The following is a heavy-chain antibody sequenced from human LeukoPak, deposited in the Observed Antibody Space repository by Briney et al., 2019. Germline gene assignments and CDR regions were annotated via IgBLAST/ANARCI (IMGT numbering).Heavy chain of an antibody. D-gene: IGHD2-2*01. V-gene: IGHV5-51*01. CDR1: GYTFTKYW. J-gene: IGHJ2*01. CDR3: ARQPGMTARSWYFDL. CDR2: IHPGDSHT. Sequence: GEFLKIFCEGSGYTFTKYWIGWVRQIPGKGLDLVGIIHPGDSHTWYSPSFQGQVTISADKSISMAYLQWSSLKASDTAMYFCARQPGMTARSWYFDLWGRGTLVTVSS.